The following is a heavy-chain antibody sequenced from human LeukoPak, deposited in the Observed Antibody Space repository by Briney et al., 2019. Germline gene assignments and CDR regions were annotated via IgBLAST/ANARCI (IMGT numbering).Heavy chain of an antibody. CDR2: ISGSGGST. CDR3: AKDGPLVRYCSSTSCYGAFDI. Sequence: PGGSLRLSCAASGFTFSSYGMHWVRQAPGKGLEWVSAISGSGGSTYYADSVKGRFTISRDNSKNTLYLQMNSLRAEDTAVYYCAKDGPLVRYCSSTSCYGAFDIWGQGTMVTVSS. CDR1: GFTFSSYG. J-gene: IGHJ3*02. V-gene: IGHV3-23*01. D-gene: IGHD2-2*01.